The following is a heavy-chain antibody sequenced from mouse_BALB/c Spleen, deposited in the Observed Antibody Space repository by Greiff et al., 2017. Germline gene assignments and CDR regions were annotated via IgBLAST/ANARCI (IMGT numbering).Heavy chain of an antibody. J-gene: IGHJ4*01. Sequence: EVQVVESGGGLVKPGGSLKLSCAASGFTFSSYPMSWVRQTPEKRLEWVASISSGGITYYPDSVKGRFTISRDNARNILYLQMSSLRSEDTAMYYCARGPYGSSSYYAMDYWGQGTSVTVSS. CDR1: GFTFSSYP. CDR2: ISSGGIT. D-gene: IGHD1-1*01. V-gene: IGHV5-6-5*01. CDR3: ARGPYGSSSYYAMDY.